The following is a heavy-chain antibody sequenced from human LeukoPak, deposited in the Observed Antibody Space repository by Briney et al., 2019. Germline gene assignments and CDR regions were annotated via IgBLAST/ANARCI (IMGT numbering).Heavy chain of an antibody. Sequence: GGSLRLSCAASGFTFSSYSMNWVRQAPGKGLEWVSSISSSSSYIYYADSVKGRFTISRDNAKNSLYLQMNSLRAEYTAVYYCARDQDDGLDYWGQGTLVTVSS. V-gene: IGHV3-21*01. CDR3: ARDQDDGLDY. D-gene: IGHD4-17*01. CDR1: GFTFSSYS. J-gene: IGHJ4*02. CDR2: ISSSSSYI.